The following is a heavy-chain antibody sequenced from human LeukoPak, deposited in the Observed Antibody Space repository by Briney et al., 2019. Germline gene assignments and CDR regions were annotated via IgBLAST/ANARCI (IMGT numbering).Heavy chain of an antibody. D-gene: IGHD3-10*01. CDR3: ARDSGFPPPRYNWFDP. CDR1: GGSISSSSYY. V-gene: IGHV4-61*05. J-gene: IGHJ5*02. CDR2: IYYSGST. Sequence: SETLSLTCTVSGGSISSSSYYWSWIRQPPGKGLEWIGYIYYSGSTNYNPSLKSRVTISVDSSKNQFSLKLSSVTAADTAVYYCARDSGFPPPRYNWFDPWGQGTLVTVSS.